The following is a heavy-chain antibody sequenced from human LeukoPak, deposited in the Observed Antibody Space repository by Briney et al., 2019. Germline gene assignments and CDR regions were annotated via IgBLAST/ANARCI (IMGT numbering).Heavy chain of an antibody. J-gene: IGHJ4*02. CDR3: ARDRCSGGRCYFDY. V-gene: IGHV3-7*01. Sequence: PGGSLRLSCAASGFTFSNYWMSWVRQAPGKVLEWVANIKQDGSERFYVDSVKGRFTISRDSAQNSLYLHMNSLRAEDTAVYYCARDRCSGGRCYFDYWGQGTLVTVSS. D-gene: IGHD2-15*01. CDR1: GFTFSNYW. CDR2: IKQDGSER.